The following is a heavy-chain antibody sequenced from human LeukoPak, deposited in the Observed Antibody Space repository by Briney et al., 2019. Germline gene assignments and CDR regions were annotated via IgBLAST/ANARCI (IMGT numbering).Heavy chain of an antibody. Sequence: SETLSLTCTVSGGSISSYYWSWIRQPPGKGLEWIGYIYTSGSTNYNPSLKSRVTISVDTSKNQFSLKLSSVTAADTAVYYCARHQYSSSWYDYWGQGTPVTVSS. J-gene: IGHJ4*02. CDR2: IYTSGST. V-gene: IGHV4-4*09. D-gene: IGHD6-13*01. CDR3: ARHQYSSSWYDY. CDR1: GGSISSYY.